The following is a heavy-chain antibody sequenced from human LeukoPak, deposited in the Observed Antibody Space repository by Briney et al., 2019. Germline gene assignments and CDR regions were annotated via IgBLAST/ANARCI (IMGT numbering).Heavy chain of an antibody. Sequence: SDTLSLPCTVSGGSLSSSSYYWGWLRQPPGKGLAWIGSIYYSGSTYYNPSLKSRVTLSVDTSKNQFSLKLSSVTAANTAVYYCARHSSGLEWLLPFDYWGQGTLVTVSS. CDR2: IYYSGST. CDR1: GGSLSSSSYY. CDR3: ARHSSGLEWLLPFDY. D-gene: IGHD3-3*01. V-gene: IGHV4-39*01. J-gene: IGHJ4*02.